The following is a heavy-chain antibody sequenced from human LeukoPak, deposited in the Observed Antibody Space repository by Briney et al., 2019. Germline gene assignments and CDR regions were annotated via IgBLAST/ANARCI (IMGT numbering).Heavy chain of an antibody. CDR3: ARRESSYFGSGSYPTFFDY. D-gene: IGHD3-10*01. J-gene: IGHJ4*02. CDR2: IYHSGST. V-gene: IGHV4-38-2*02. Sequence: SETLSLTCTVSGYSISSGYYWGWIRQPPGKGLEWIGTIYHSGSTYFNPSLKSRVTISVDTSKNQFSLKLSSVTAADTAVYYCARRESSYFGSGSYPTFFDYWGQGTLVTVSS. CDR1: GYSISSGYY.